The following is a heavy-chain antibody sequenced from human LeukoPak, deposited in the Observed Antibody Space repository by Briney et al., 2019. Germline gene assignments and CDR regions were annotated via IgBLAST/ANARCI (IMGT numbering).Heavy chain of an antibody. J-gene: IGHJ6*02. V-gene: IGHV3-7*03. Sequence: QSGGSLRLSCAASGNYWMTWVRQVPGRGPEWVANVNRDGSEAYYLDSVKGRFTISKDNAKNSLYLQMNSLRAEDTALYHCARNNGMDVWGQGTTVIVSS. CDR3: ARNNGMDV. CDR1: GNYW. CDR2: VNRDGSEA.